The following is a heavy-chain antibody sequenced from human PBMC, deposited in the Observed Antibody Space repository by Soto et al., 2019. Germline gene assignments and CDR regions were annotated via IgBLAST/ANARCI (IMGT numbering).Heavy chain of an antibody. J-gene: IGHJ6*03. CDR3: ARVRQTLIATHHDQDYYYYMDV. CDR1: GFTFSSYW. CDR2: IKQDGSEK. Sequence: GGSLRLSCAASGFTFSSYWMSWVRQAPGKGLEWVANIKQDGSEKYYVDSVKGRFTISRDNAKNSLYLQMNSLRAEDTAVYYCARVRQTLIATHHDQDYYYYMDVWGKGTTVTVSS. V-gene: IGHV3-7*01. D-gene: IGHD3-3*01.